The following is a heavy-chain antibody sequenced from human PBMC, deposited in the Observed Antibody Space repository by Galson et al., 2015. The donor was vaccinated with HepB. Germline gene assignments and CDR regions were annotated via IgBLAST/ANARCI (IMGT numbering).Heavy chain of an antibody. Sequence: SLRLSCAASGFTFSGSAMHWVRQASGKGLEWVGRIRSKAKSYATTYAASVKGRFPISRDDAKNTAYPQMNSLKTEDTAVYYCTRLLTGGFGIDWFDPWGQGTLVTVSS. J-gene: IGHJ5*02. V-gene: IGHV3-73*01. CDR3: TRLLTGGFGIDWFDP. D-gene: IGHD3-10*01. CDR2: IRSKAKSYAT. CDR1: GFTFSGSA.